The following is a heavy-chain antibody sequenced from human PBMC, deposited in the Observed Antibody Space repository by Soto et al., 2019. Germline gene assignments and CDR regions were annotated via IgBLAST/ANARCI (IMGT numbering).Heavy chain of an antibody. CDR3: ARDDTVTTLDP. CDR2: IYYSGST. V-gene: IGHV4-31*03. J-gene: IGHJ5*02. D-gene: IGHD4-17*01. CDR1: GGSISSGGYY. Sequence: PSETLSLTCTVSGGSISSGGYYWSWIRQHPGKGLEWIGYIYYSGSTYYNPSLKSRVTISVDTSKNQFSLKLSSVTTADTAVYYCARDDTVTTLDPWGQGTLVTVSS.